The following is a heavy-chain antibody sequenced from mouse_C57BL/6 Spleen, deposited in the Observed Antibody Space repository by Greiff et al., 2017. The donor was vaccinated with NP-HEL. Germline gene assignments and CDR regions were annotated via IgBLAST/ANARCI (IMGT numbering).Heavy chain of an antibody. Sequence: EVKLVESGGGLVKPGGSLKLSCAASGFTFSDYGMHWVRQAPEKGLEWVAYISSGSSTIYYADTVKGRFTISRDNAKHTLFLQMTSLRSEDTGMDYCARDYYEGAMDYWGQGTSVTVSS. V-gene: IGHV5-17*01. CDR2: ISSGSSTI. D-gene: IGHD1-1*01. CDR1: GFTFSDYG. CDR3: ARDYYEGAMDY. J-gene: IGHJ4*01.